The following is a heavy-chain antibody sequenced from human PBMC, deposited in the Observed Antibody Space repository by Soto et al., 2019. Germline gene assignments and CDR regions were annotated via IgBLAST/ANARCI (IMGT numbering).Heavy chain of an antibody. Sequence: QVQLVQSGAEVKKPGASVKVSCKASGYTFTSYDINWVRQATGQGLEWMGWMNPNSGNTGYAQKFQGRVTMTRNTSISTAYMELSSLRSEATAVYYCAREMSAAGTGWFDPWGQGTLVTVSS. CDR1: GYTFTSYD. CDR3: AREMSAAGTGWFDP. V-gene: IGHV1-8*01. J-gene: IGHJ5*02. CDR2: MNPNSGNT. D-gene: IGHD6-13*01.